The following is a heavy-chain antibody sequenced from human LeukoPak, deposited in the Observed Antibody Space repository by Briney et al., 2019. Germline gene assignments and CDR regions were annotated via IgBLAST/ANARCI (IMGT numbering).Heavy chain of an antibody. CDR3: ARGGYSYGYNWFDP. CDR2: INHSGGT. CDR1: GGSFSGYY. D-gene: IGHD5-18*01. Sequence: SETLSLTCAVYGGSFSGYYWSWIRQPPGKGLEWIGEINHSGGTNYNPSLKSRVTISVDTSKNQFSLKLSSVTAADTAVYYCARGGYSYGYNWFDPWGQGTLVTVSS. J-gene: IGHJ5*02. V-gene: IGHV4-34*01.